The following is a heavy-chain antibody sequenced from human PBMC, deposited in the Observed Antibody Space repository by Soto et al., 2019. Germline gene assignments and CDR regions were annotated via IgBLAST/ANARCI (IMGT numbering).Heavy chain of an antibody. CDR3: ARGAAAGVHKYNWFAP. D-gene: IGHD6-13*01. V-gene: IGHV1-46*01. J-gene: IGHJ5*02. CDR1: GYTFTSYY. Sequence: GASVKVSCKASGYTFTSYYMHWVRQAPGQGLEWMGTINPSGGSTTYAQMFQGRVTVTRDTSTSLVYMELSSLRSEDTAVYYCARGAAAGVHKYNWFAPRGQGTLVTVSS. CDR2: INPSGGST.